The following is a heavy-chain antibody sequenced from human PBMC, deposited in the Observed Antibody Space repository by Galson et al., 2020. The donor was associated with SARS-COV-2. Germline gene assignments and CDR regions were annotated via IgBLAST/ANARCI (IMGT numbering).Heavy chain of an antibody. D-gene: IGHD3-3*01. CDR2: INPNSGGT. Sequence: ASVKVSCKASGYTFTGYYMHWVRQAPGQGLEWMGWINPNSGGTNYAQKFQGWVTMTRDTSISTAYMELSRLRSDDTAVYYCARGPDFEYYDFWSGYSPYYYYGMDVWGQGTTVTVSS. J-gene: IGHJ6*02. CDR3: ARGPDFEYYDFWSGYSPYYYYGMDV. V-gene: IGHV1-2*04. CDR1: GYTFTGYY.